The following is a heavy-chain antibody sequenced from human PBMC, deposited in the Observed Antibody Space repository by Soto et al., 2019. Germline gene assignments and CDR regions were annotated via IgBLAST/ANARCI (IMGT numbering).Heavy chain of an antibody. CDR3: AREDCSSTSCYVREGDYYYYGMDV. D-gene: IGHD2-2*01. CDR1: GYTFTSYY. CDR2: INPSGGST. Sequence: ASVKVSCKASGYTFTSYYMHWVRQAPGQGLEWMGIINPSGGSTSYAQKFQGRVTMTRDTSTSTVYMELSSLRSEDTAVYYCAREDCSSTSCYVREGDYYYYGMDVWGQGTTVTVS. J-gene: IGHJ6*02. V-gene: IGHV1-46*03.